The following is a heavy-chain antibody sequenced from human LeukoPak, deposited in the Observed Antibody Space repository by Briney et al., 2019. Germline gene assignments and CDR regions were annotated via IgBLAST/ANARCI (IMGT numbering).Heavy chain of an antibody. CDR3: ARGVYGSESYYSNWFDP. D-gene: IGHD3-10*01. Sequence: SETLSLTCAVYGGSFSGYYWSWIRQPPGKGLEWIGEINHSGSTNYNPSLKSRVTISVDTSKNQFSLKLSSVTAADTAVYYCARGVYGSESYYSNWFDPWGQGTLVTVSS. J-gene: IGHJ5*02. CDR1: GGSFSGYY. CDR2: INHSGST. V-gene: IGHV4-34*01.